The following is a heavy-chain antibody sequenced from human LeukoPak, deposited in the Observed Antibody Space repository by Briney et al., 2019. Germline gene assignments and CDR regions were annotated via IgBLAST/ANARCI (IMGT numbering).Heavy chain of an antibody. Sequence: PGGSLRLSCAASGFTFSTYSMNWVRQAPGKGLEWVSSMSSGSSFIYYADSVKGRFTISRDNAKNSLYLQMNSLRAEDTAVYYCARRAGAYSHPYDYWGQGTLVTVSS. CDR2: MSSGSSFI. CDR3: ARRAGAYSHPYDY. CDR1: GFTFSTYS. J-gene: IGHJ4*02. V-gene: IGHV3-21*04. D-gene: IGHD4/OR15-4a*01.